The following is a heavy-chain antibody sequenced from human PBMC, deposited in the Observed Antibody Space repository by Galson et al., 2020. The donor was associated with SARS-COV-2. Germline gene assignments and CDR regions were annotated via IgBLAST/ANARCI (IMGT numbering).Heavy chain of an antibody. Sequence: ASVKVTCKASGYTFISFYIHWVRQAPGQGLEWMGVINPRGDITSYAQKLRGRVTVTRDMSTQTVYMELSSLTSEDTAVYYCAREWGDINSSVFDYWGQGSLVGVSS. CDR2: INPRGDIT. D-gene: IGHD2-21*01. J-gene: IGHJ4*02. CDR1: GYTFISFY. V-gene: IGHV1-46*04. CDR3: AREWGDINSSVFDY.